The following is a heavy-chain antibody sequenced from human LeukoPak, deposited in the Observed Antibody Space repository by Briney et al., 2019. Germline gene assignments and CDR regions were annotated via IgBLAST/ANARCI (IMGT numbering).Heavy chain of an antibody. CDR3: VRDLDEDSGGTHFDF. CDR1: GFTFSSYA. Sequence: GGSLRLSCAASGFTFSSYAMSWVRQAPGKGLEWVSAISGSGGSTYYADSVKGRFTISRDNSKNTLYLQMNSLRAEDTAMYYCVRDLDEDSGGTHFDFWGQGTLVTVSS. D-gene: IGHD3-10*01. CDR2: ISGSGGST. V-gene: IGHV3-23*01. J-gene: IGHJ4*02.